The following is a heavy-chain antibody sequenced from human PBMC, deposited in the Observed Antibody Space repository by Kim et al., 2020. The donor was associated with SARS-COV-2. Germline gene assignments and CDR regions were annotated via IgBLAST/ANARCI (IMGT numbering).Heavy chain of an antibody. D-gene: IGHD3-3*01. J-gene: IGHJ4*02. CDR3: ARSLERFLEWLSYPY. V-gene: IGHV4-39*01. CDR1: GGSISSSSYY. CDR2: IYYSGST. Sequence: SETLSLTCTVSGGSISSSSYYWRWIRQPPGKGLEWIGSIYYSGSTYYNPSLKSRVTISVDTSKNQFSLKLSSVTAADTAVYYCARSLERFLEWLSYPYWGQGTLVTVSS.